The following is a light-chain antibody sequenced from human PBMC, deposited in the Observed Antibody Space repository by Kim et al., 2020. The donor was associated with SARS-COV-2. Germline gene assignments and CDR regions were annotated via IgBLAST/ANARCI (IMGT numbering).Light chain of an antibody. J-gene: IGKJ3*01. Sequence: DIQMTQSPSSLSASVGDRVTITCRTSQNINSHLNWYHQKPGRAPKLLIYAASTLQGGVPSRFSGSGSETDFTLTISSLQPEDFATYFWQQTYISPGSFGPGNKGDIK. CDR3: QQTYISPGS. CDR1: QNINSH. CDR2: AAS. V-gene: IGKV1-39*01.